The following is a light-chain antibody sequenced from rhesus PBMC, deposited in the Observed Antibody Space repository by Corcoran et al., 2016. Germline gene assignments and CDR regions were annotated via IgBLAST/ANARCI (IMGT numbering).Light chain of an antibody. CDR3: TQHYSHPWT. Sequence: DIQMTQSPSSLSASVGDSVTITFRASQTISSYLAWYQHKPGKVPKLLFYAASSLESGVPSRFSVRGSGTDFTLTISSLQPGDFATYYCTQHYSHPWTFGQGTKVEIK. J-gene: IGKJ1*01. CDR2: AAS. V-gene: IGKV1-44*01. CDR1: QTISSY.